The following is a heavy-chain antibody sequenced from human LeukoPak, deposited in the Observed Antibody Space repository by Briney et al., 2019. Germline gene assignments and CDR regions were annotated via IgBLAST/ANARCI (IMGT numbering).Heavy chain of an antibody. V-gene: IGHV1-18*01. CDR3: ARDATRIAAAGTAGY. CDR1: GYTFTSYG. CDR2: ISAYNGNT. Sequence: GASVKVSCKASGYTFTSYGISWVRQAPGQGLEWMGWISAYNGNTNYGQKLQGRVTMTTDTSTSTAYMELRSLRSDDTAVYYCARDATRIAAAGTAGYWGQGTLVTVSS. D-gene: IGHD6-13*01. J-gene: IGHJ4*02.